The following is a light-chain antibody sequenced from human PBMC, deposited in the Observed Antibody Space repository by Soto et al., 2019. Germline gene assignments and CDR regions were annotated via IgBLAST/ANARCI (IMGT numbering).Light chain of an antibody. CDR3: MQALQTPT. V-gene: IGKV2-28*01. J-gene: IGKJ5*01. Sequence: DIVMTRSPVSLPVTPGDPSTICPRSXHILLHSDGYKYLDWYLQKPGQSPQLLIYWGSSRASGVPDRFSGSGSGTDFTLRISRVEAEDVGVYYCMQALQTPTFGQGTRLEIK. CDR1: HILLHSDGYKY. CDR2: WGS.